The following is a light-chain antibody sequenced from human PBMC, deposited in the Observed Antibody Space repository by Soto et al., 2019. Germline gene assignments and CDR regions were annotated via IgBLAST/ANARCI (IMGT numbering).Light chain of an antibody. J-gene: IGLJ2*01. Sequence: QSALTQPASVSGSPGQSITISCSGTSSDVGGYNYVSWYQQHPGKAPKLMICDVSNRPSGVSNRFSGSKSGNTASLTISGLQAEDEADYYCSSYTISSTLVVFGGGTKVTVL. CDR1: SSDVGGYNY. CDR2: DVS. CDR3: SSYTISSTLVV. V-gene: IGLV2-14*01.